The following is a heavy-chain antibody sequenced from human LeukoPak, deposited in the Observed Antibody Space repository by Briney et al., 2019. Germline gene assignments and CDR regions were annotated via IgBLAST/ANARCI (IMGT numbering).Heavy chain of an antibody. D-gene: IGHD3-10*01. CDR3: ARDLGNFGSGTSYYDY. V-gene: IGHV3-33*01. J-gene: IGHJ4*02. Sequence: GRSLRLSCTASGFTFSNYGLHWVRQAPGKGLEWMALIWYDGSKRYYADSVQGRFTISRDDSKNTLFLQMNSLRAEDTAVYYCARDLGNFGSGTSYYDYWGQGTPVTVSS. CDR2: IWYDGSKR. CDR1: GFTFSNYG.